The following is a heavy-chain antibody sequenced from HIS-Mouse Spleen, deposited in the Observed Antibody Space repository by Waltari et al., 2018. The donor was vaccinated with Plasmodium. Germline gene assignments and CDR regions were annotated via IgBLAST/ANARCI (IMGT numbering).Heavy chain of an antibody. CDR2: ISYDGSNK. J-gene: IGHJ4*02. Sequence: QVQLVESGGGVVQPGRSLRLSCAASGFTFNSYAMHWVRQAPGKGLEWVAVISYDGSNKYYADSVKGRFTISRDNSKSTLYLQMNSLRAEDTAVYYCARDRRLAFDYWGQGTLVTVSS. D-gene: IGHD2-15*01. CDR3: ARDRRLAFDY. V-gene: IGHV3-30-3*01. CDR1: GFTFNSYA.